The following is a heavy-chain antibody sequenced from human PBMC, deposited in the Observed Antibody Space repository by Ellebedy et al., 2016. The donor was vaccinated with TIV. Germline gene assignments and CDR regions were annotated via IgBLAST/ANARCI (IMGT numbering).Heavy chain of an antibody. CDR2: ISSSSTI. Sequence: PGGSLRLSCAASGFTFSSYSMNWVRRAPGKGREWVSYISSSSTIYYADSVKGRFTISRDNAKNSLYLQMNSLRDEDTAVYYCAREEVDYYDSSGLPYCYYYGMDVWGQGTTVTVSS. CDR3: AREEVDYYDSSGLPYCYYYGMDV. J-gene: IGHJ6*02. V-gene: IGHV3-48*02. D-gene: IGHD3-22*01. CDR1: GFTFSSYS.